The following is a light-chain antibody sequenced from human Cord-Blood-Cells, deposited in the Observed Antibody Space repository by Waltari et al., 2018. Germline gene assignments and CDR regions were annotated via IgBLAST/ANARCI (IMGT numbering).Light chain of an antibody. V-gene: IGKV1-33*01. J-gene: IGKJ2*01. CDR3: QQYDNLPTYT. CDR1: QDISNY. Sequence: DIPMPQSPSSLSASVGERVTITCQASQDISNYLNWYQQKPGKAPKLLIYDASNLETGGPSRFSGSGSGTDFTFTISSLQPEDIATYYCQQYDNLPTYTFGQGTKLEIK. CDR2: DAS.